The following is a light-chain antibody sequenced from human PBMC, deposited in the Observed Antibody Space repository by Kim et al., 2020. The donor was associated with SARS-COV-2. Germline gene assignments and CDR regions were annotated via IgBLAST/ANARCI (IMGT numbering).Light chain of an antibody. J-gene: IGKJ4*01. V-gene: IGKV3-20*01. CDR2: GAS. CDR3: QQYGSSPR. Sequence: LSPGDRAALSCRASQSVTNNYLAWYQQKPGQTPRLLIYGASSRATGIPDRFSGSGSGTDFTLTISRLEPEDFAVYYCQQYGSSPRFGGGTKVDIK. CDR1: QSVTNNY.